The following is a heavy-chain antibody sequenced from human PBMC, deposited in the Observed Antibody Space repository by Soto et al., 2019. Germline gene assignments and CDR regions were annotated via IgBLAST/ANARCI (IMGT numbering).Heavy chain of an antibody. CDR2: IKPDESEK. CDR1: GFTFSDSW. D-gene: IGHD4-4*01. Sequence: EVQLVESGGGLVQPGGSLRLSCTAAGFTFSDSWMTWVRPAPGKGLEWVARIKPDESEKKYADSVKGRFSISRDNAKTSMYLQMDSLRGEDTAVYYCVRGGSNYASWRQGTLVTVSS. J-gene: IGHJ5*02. V-gene: IGHV3-7*01. CDR3: VRGGSNYAS.